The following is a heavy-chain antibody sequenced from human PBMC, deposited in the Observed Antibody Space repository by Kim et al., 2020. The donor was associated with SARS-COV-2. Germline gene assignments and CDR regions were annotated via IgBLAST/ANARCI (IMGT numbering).Heavy chain of an antibody. CDR3: ASSRGSGYYLRS. CDR1: GSTFSSYA. J-gene: IGHJ4*02. Sequence: GGSLRLSCAASGSTFSSYAMHWVRQAPGKGLEWVAVISYDGSNKYYADSVKGRFTISRDNSKNTLYLQMNSLRAEDTAVYYCASSRGSGYYLRSWGQGTLVTVSS. D-gene: IGHD3-22*01. CDR2: ISYDGSNK. V-gene: IGHV3-30-3*01.